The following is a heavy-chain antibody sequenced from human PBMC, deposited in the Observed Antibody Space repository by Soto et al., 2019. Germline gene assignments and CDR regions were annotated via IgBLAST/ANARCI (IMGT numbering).Heavy chain of an antibody. D-gene: IGHD3-10*01. J-gene: IGHJ5*02. CDR3: TSMVRGVNKYNWFDP. CDR1: GFTFGDYA. V-gene: IGHV3-49*03. Sequence: GSLRLSCTASGFTFGDYAMSWFRQAPGKGLEWVGFIRSKAYGGTTEYAASVKGRFTISRDDSKSIAYLQMNSLKTEDTAVYYCTSMVRGVNKYNWFDPWGQGTLVTVSS. CDR2: IRSKAYGGTT.